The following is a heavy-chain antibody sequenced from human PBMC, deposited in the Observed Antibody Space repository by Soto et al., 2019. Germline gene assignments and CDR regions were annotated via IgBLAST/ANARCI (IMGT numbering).Heavy chain of an antibody. CDR3: ARSFYGGNSGDYYYGMDV. Sequence: GGSLRLSCAASVFTFSSYEMNWVRQAPGKGLEWVSYISSSGSTIYYADSVKGRFTISRDNAKNSLYLQMNSLRAEDTAVYYCARSFYGGNSGDYYYGMDVWGQGTTVTVSS. CDR1: VFTFSSYE. D-gene: IGHD2-21*02. V-gene: IGHV3-48*03. J-gene: IGHJ6*02. CDR2: ISSSGSTI.